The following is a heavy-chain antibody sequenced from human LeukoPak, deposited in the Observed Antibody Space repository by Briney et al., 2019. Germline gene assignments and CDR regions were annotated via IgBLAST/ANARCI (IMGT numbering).Heavy chain of an antibody. CDR2: ISGSGGST. V-gene: IGHV3-23*01. D-gene: IGHD2-21*01. CDR3: ARATQNRIPFDY. Sequence: GGYLRLSCAASGFTFSSYAMSWVHQAPGKGLEWVSAISGSGGSTSYADPVKGRFTISRDNSNDTLYLHMNSLRAEDTAIYYCARATQNRIPFDYWGQGTLVTVSS. J-gene: IGHJ4*02. CDR1: GFTFSSYA.